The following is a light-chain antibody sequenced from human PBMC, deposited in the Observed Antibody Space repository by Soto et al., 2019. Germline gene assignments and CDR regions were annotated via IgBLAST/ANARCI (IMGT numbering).Light chain of an antibody. V-gene: IGKV1-5*01. CDR2: DAS. CDR1: QSISRW. Sequence: DIPVTMSPSTLSASVGDRVTIPCRASQSISRWLARYQQKPGKAPKLLIHDASTLESGVPSRFSGSGSGTEFILTISSLQPDDFPTYYCQQSNSYRRFCHGTKVDI. CDR3: QQSNSYRR. J-gene: IGKJ1*01.